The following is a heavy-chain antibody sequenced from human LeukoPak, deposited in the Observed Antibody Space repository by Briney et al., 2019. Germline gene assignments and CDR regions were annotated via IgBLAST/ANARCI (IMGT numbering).Heavy chain of an antibody. CDR1: GGSISSGGYY. J-gene: IGHJ4*02. V-gene: IGHV4-30-4*01. Sequence: SQTLSLTCTVSGGSISSGGYYWSWIRQPPGKGLEWIGYIYYSGSTYYNPSLKSRVTISVDTSKNQFSLKLSSVTAADTAVYYCARDDNSGYYYFDYWGQGTLVTVSS. CDR3: ARDDNSGYYYFDY. D-gene: IGHD3-22*01. CDR2: IYYSGST.